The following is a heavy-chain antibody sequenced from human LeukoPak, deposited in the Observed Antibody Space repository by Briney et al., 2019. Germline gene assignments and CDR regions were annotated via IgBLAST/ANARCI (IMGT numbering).Heavy chain of an antibody. CDR2: IRSKAYGGTT. D-gene: IGHD3-3*01. CDR1: GFTFGDYA. Sequence: GGSLRLSCTASGFTFGDYAMSWVRQAPGKGLEWVGFIRSKAYGGTTEYAASVKGRSTISRDDSKSIAYLQMNSLKTEDTAVYYCSNGYDFWSGYYPFDYWGQGTLVTVSS. V-gene: IGHV3-49*04. J-gene: IGHJ4*02. CDR3: SNGYDFWSGYYPFDY.